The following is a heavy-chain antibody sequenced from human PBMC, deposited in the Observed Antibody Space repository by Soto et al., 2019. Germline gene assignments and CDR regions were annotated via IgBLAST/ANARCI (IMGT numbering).Heavy chain of an antibody. Sequence: ASVKVSCKASGYTFTSYDINWVRKATGQGLEWMGWMNPNSGNTGYAQKFQGRVTMTRNTSISTAYMELSSLRSEDTAVYYCARVLGRLDYYYYGMDVWGQGTTVTVSS. J-gene: IGHJ6*02. V-gene: IGHV1-8*01. CDR3: ARVLGRLDYYYYGMDV. D-gene: IGHD3-10*01. CDR2: MNPNSGNT. CDR1: GYTFTSYD.